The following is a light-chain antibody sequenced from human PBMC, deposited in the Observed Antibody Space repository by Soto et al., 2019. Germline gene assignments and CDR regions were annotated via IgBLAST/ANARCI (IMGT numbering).Light chain of an antibody. V-gene: IGKV4-1*01. CDR2: WAS. J-gene: IGKJ5*01. CDR3: QQYYSTPVT. CDR1: QSVLYSSSNKNY. Sequence: DIVMTQSPDSLAVSLGERATINCKSSQSVLYSSSNKNYLAWYQQKPGQPPKLLIYWASTRESGVPDRFSGSGSVTDFTLTISSLQAEDVAVYYCQQYYSTPVTFGQGTRLEIK.